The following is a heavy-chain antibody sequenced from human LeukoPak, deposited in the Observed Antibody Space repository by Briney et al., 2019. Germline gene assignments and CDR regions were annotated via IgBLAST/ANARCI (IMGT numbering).Heavy chain of an antibody. D-gene: IGHD3-9*01. CDR2: IYYSGNT. V-gene: IGHV4-39*02. J-gene: IGHJ6*03. CDR1: GVSISSSNSY. CDR3: ARDRYFDLQGDYFYFYMDV. Sequence: SETLSLTCTVSGVSISSSNSYWGWIRQPPGKGLEWIGSIYYSGNTYYNASLKSQVSISIDTSKNQFSLRLTSVTAADTAVYYCARDRYFDLQGDYFYFYMDVWGKGTTVTISS.